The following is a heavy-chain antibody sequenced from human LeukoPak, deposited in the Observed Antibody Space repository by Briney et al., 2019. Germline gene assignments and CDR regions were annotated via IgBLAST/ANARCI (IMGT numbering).Heavy chain of an antibody. CDR1: GYTFTSYG. V-gene: IGHV1-69*13. Sequence: ASVKVSCKASGYTFTSYGISWVRQAPGQGLEWMGGIIPIFGTANYAQKFQGRVTITADASTSTAYMELSSLRSEDTAVYYCASGEMATIARFDYWGQGTLVTVSS. D-gene: IGHD5-24*01. CDR3: ASGEMATIARFDY. J-gene: IGHJ4*02. CDR2: IIPIFGTA.